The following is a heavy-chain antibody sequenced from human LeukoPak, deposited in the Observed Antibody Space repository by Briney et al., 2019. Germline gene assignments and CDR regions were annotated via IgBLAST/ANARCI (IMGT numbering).Heavy chain of an antibody. J-gene: IGHJ4*02. CDR1: GGSISSYY. CDR3: ARSVGFLDTAMSYFDY. Sequence: SETLSLTCTVSGGSISSYYWSWIRQPPGKGLEWIGYIYYSGSTNYNPSLKSRVTISVDTSKNQFSLKLSSVTAADTAVYYCARSVGFLDTAMSYFDYWGQGTLVTVSS. D-gene: IGHD5-18*01. V-gene: IGHV4-59*01. CDR2: IYYSGST.